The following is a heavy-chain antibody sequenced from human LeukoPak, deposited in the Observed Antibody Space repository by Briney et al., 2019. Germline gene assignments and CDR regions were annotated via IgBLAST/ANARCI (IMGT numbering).Heavy chain of an antibody. Sequence: GRSLRLSCAASGFTFSSYGMHWVRQAPGKGLEWVAVISYDGSNKYYADSVKGRFTISRDNSKNTLYLQMNSLRAEDTAVYYCARRGSWGEPRPFDYWGQGSLVTVSS. D-gene: IGHD3-16*01. CDR2: ISYDGSNK. J-gene: IGHJ4*02. CDR1: GFTFSSYG. CDR3: ARRGSWGEPRPFDY. V-gene: IGHV3-30*03.